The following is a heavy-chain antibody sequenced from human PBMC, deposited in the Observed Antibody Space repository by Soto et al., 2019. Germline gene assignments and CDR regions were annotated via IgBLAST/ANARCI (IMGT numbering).Heavy chain of an antibody. D-gene: IGHD3-10*01. V-gene: IGHV3-7*03. J-gene: IGHJ4*02. CDR2: INQDESEK. CDR3: AKDLIRGDGYEDPDY. Sequence: ESGGGLVQPGGSLRLSCAASGFTFSNYWMSWVRQAPGKGLEWVANINQDESEKHFVDSVKGRFTISRDNAKSSLYLQMNSLRAEDTAMYFCAKDLIRGDGYEDPDYWGQRTLVTVSS. CDR1: GFTFSNYW.